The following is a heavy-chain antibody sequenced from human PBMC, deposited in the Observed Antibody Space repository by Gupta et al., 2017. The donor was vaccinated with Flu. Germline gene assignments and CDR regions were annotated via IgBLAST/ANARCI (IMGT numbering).Heavy chain of an antibody. Sequence: EVQLVESGGGLVKPGGSLRLSCKGSGFTFKNAWMSWVRQVPGKGLEWIGRIKSRSDGETTVYAAPVKDRFTMSRDDSKNTLYLQMNSLNNEDAAVYYCTTDSLYCSGGSCYRYYHDHWGQGTLVTVSS. CDR3: TTDSLYCSGGSCYRYYHDH. V-gene: IGHV3-15*01. D-gene: IGHD2-15*01. CDR2: IKSRSDGETT. CDR1: GFTFKNAW. J-gene: IGHJ4*02.